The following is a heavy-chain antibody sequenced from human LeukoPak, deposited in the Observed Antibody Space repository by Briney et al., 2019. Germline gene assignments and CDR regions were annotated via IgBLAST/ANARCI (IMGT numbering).Heavy chain of an antibody. V-gene: IGHV1-2*02. J-gene: IGHJ4*02. D-gene: IGHD3-10*01. CDR3: AGGLWFGELSGIDY. CDR2: INPNSGGT. Sequence: ASVKVSCKASGYTFTGYYMHWVRQAPGQGLEWMGWINPNSGGTNYAQKFQGRVTMTRDTSISTAYMELSRLRSDDTAVYYCAGGLWFGELSGIDYWGQGTLVTVSS. CDR1: GYTFTGYY.